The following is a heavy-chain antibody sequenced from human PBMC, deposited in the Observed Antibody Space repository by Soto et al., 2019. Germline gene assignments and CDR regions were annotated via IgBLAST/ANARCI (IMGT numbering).Heavy chain of an antibody. Sequence: PGGSLRLSCAASGFTFSSYGMHWVRQAPGKGLEWVAVIWYDGSNKYYADSVKGRFTISRDNSKNTLYLQMNSLRAEDTAVCYCAREGALGPYFDYWGQGTLVTVSS. CDR2: IWYDGSNK. CDR1: GFTFSSYG. CDR3: AREGALGPYFDY. V-gene: IGHV3-33*01. J-gene: IGHJ4*02.